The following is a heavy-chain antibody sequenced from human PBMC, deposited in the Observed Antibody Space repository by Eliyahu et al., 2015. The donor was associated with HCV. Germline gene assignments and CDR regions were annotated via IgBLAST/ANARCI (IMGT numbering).Heavy chain of an antibody. V-gene: IGHV3-21*01. D-gene: IGHD3-22*01. CDR1: GFTFXSYS. CDR2: ISSSSSYI. J-gene: IGHJ4*02. CDR3: ARVASDSSGYWMGFDY. Sequence: EVQLVXSGXGLVKPGGSLXLSCAXSGFTFXSYSMNWVRQAPGKGLEWVSSISSSSSYIYYADSVKGRFTISRDNAKNSLYLQMNTLRAEDTAVYYCARVASDSSGYWMGFDYWGQGTLVTVSS.